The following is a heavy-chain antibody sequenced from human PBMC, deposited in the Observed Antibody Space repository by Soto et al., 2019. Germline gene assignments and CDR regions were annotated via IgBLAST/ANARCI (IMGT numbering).Heavy chain of an antibody. D-gene: IGHD6-19*01. Sequence: QVELQESGPGLVKPSQTLSLTCTVSGGSISSGGYYWSWIRQHPGKGLEWIGYIYDSGSTYYNPSLKSRVIISVVTSKNQFSLKLSSVTAADTAVYYCASQATGWYPDYWGQGTLVTVSS. CDR1: GGSISSGGYY. V-gene: IGHV4-31*03. CDR3: ASQATGWYPDY. J-gene: IGHJ4*02. CDR2: IYDSGST.